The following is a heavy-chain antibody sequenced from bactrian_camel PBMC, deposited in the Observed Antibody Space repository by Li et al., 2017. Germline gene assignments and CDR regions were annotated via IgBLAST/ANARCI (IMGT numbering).Heavy chain of an antibody. V-gene: IGHV3S53*01. D-gene: IGHD7*01. CDR1: RGIFNDYC. J-gene: IGHJ4*01. Sequence: HVQLVESGGGSVQSGGSLKLSCTDSRGIFNDYCMGWFRQAPGKERVGVAAIDSGGRTSYGDSVKGRVTISKDNAKNTLYLQMNKLKPEDSAMYYCAAGRDSAGGVWCRNSDFPYMGLGTQVTVS. CDR2: IDSGGRT.